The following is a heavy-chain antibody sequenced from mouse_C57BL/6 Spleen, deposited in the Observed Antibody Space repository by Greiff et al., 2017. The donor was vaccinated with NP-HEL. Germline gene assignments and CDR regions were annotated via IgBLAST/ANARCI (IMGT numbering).Heavy chain of an antibody. CDR2: ISSGGSYT. V-gene: IGHV5-6*01. CDR1: GFTFSSYG. Sequence: EVKLVESGGDLVKPGGSLKLSCAASGFTFSSYGMSWVRQTPDKRLEWVATISSGGSYTYYPDSVKGRFTISRDNAKNTLYLQMSSLKSEDTAMYYCARHGGPSTVVNYFDYWGQGTTLTVSS. CDR3: ARHGGPSTVVNYFDY. J-gene: IGHJ2*01. D-gene: IGHD1-1*01.